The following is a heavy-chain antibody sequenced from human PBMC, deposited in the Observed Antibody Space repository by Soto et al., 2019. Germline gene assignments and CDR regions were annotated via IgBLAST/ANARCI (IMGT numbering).Heavy chain of an antibody. Sequence: GGSLRLSCAASGFTFSSYWMHWVRQAPGKGLVWVSRINSDGSSTSYADSVKGRFTISRDNAKNTLYLQMNSLRAEDTAVYYYARDQGSSWYRRGGLVWGQGTLVTVSS. V-gene: IGHV3-74*01. J-gene: IGHJ4*02. CDR2: INSDGSST. CDR3: ARDQGSSWYRRGGLV. D-gene: IGHD6-13*01. CDR1: GFTFSSYW.